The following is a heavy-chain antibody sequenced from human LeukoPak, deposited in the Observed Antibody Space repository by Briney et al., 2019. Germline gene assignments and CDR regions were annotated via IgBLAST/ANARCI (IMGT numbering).Heavy chain of an antibody. Sequence: PSETLSLTCTVSGGSISSGDYYWSWIRQPPGKGLEWIGYIYYSGSTNYNPSLKSRVTISVDTSKNQFSLKLSSVTAADTAVYYCARFNVGELLDAGRTFDPWGQGTLVTVSS. CDR2: IYYSGST. CDR1: GGSISSGDYY. CDR3: ARFNVGELLDAGRTFDP. D-gene: IGHD3-10*01. V-gene: IGHV4-61*08. J-gene: IGHJ5*02.